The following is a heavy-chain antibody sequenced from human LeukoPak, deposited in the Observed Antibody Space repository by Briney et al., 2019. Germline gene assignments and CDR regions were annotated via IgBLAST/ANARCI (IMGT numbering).Heavy chain of an antibody. Sequence: PSETLSLTCTVSGGSISSGDYYWSWIRQPPGKGLEWIGYIYYSGSTYYNPSLKSRVTISVDTSKNQFSLKLSSVTAADTAVYYCARGYDFWINWFDPWGQGTLVTVSS. CDR1: GGSISSGDYY. J-gene: IGHJ5*02. CDR3: ARGYDFWINWFDP. D-gene: IGHD3-3*01. V-gene: IGHV4-30-4*02. CDR2: IYYSGST.